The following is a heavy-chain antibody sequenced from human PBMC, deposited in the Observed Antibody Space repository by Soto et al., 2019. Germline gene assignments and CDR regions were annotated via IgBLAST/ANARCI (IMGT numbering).Heavy chain of an antibody. CDR3: ARDLKNDFWSGYFVY. Sequence: ASVKVSCKASGYTFTSYYMHWVRQAPGQGLEWMGIINPSGGSTSYAQKFQGRVTMTRDTSTSTVYMELSSLRSEDTAVYYCARDLKNDFWSGYFVYWGQGTLVTVSS. V-gene: IGHV1-46*03. D-gene: IGHD3-3*01. CDR1: GYTFTSYY. CDR2: INPSGGST. J-gene: IGHJ4*02.